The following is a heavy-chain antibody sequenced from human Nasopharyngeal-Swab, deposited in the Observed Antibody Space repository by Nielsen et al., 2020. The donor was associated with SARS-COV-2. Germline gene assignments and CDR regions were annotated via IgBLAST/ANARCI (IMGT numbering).Heavy chain of an antibody. Sequence: SETLSLTCSVSGGSISSYNWWTWVRQAPGRGLEWIGEVFHTGNTNYNPSLKSRVTMSVDKSKNQFSLKLTSVTAADTALYYCARDGCGSVSCYLGYWGQGTQVTVST. V-gene: IGHV4-4*02. CDR2: VFHTGNT. CDR1: GGSISSYNW. D-gene: IGHD2-21*01. CDR3: ARDGCGSVSCYLGY. J-gene: IGHJ4*02.